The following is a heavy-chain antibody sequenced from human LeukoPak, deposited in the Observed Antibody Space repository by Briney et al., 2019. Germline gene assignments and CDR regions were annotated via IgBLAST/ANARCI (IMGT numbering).Heavy chain of an antibody. D-gene: IGHD6-13*01. CDR3: AGTYSSSWYGQFDY. CDR2: INAGNGNT. V-gene: IGHV1-3*01. Sequence: ASVKVSCKASGYTFTGYYMHWVRQAPGQRLEWMGWINAGNGNTKYSQKFQGRVTITRDTSASTAYMELSSLRSEDTAVYYCAGTYSSSWYGQFDYWGQGTLVTVSS. J-gene: IGHJ4*02. CDR1: GYTFTGYY.